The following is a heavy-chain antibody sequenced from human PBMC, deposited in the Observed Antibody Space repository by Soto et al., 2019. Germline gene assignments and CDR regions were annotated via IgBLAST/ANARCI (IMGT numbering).Heavy chain of an antibody. J-gene: IGHJ5*02. CDR1: GYSFTSYW. CDR2: IYPDDSNT. V-gene: IGHV5-51*01. Sequence: PGESLKISCKGSGYSFTSYWIGWVRQMPGKGLEWMGIIYPDDSNTRYSPAFQGQVTISADKSINTAYLQWSSLKASDTAMYYCAREMNPNWFDPWGQGTLVTVSS. CDR3: AREMNPNWFDP.